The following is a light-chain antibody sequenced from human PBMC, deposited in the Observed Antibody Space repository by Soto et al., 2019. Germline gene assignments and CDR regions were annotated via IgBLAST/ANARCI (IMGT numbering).Light chain of an antibody. Sequence: EIVLTQPPGPLSVSPGDRVTLSCRASQTVNNNYLAWYHQKPDQAPRLLIYGASTPATGTPARFSGSGSGTDFTLTVSRLEPEDFAVDYGQQYGGSAPWTFGPGTKVDMK. V-gene: IGKV3-20*01. CDR2: GAS. CDR1: QTVNNNY. J-gene: IGKJ1*01. CDR3: QQYGGSAPWT.